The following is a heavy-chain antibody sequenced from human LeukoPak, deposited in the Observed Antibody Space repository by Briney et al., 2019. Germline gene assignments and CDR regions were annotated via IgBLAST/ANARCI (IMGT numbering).Heavy chain of an antibody. D-gene: IGHD3-10*02. Sequence: GGALRLSCAASGFTFSSYEMNWVRQAPGNGLEWVSYISSSGSTIYYADSVKGRFTISRDNAKNSLYLQMNSLRAEDTAVYYCAELGITMFGGVWGKGTTVTISS. V-gene: IGHV3-48*03. J-gene: IGHJ6*04. CDR3: AELGITMFGGV. CDR2: ISSSGSTI. CDR1: GFTFSSYE.